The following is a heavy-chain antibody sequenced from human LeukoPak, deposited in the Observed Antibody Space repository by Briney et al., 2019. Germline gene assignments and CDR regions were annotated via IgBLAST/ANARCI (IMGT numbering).Heavy chain of an antibody. V-gene: IGHV3-48*01. CDR3: ARDRSGFSGYDFFDY. D-gene: IGHD5-12*01. CDR2: ISKTSNTR. J-gene: IGHJ4*02. CDR1: GFTFSSHG. Sequence: GGSLRLSCAASGFTFSSHGMNWVRQTPGKGLEWVSYISKTSNTRDYADSVKGRFTISRDNDKNSLSLQMNSLRAGDTAVYYCARDRSGFSGYDFFDYWGQGTLVTVSS.